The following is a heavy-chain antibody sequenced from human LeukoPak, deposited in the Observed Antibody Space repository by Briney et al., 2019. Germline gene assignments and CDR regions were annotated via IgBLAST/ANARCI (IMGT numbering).Heavy chain of an antibody. J-gene: IGHJ3*02. V-gene: IGHV3-30*04. CDR1: GFTFSSYA. CDR2: ISYDGSNK. CDR3: ARVSNLGAAALLWFGQEGAFDI. Sequence: GGSLRLTCAASGFTFSSYAMHWVRQAPGKGLEWVAVISYDGSNKYYADSVKGRFTISRDNSKNTLYLQMNSLRAEDTAVYYCARVSNLGAAALLWFGQEGAFDIWGQGTMVTVSS. D-gene: IGHD3-10*01.